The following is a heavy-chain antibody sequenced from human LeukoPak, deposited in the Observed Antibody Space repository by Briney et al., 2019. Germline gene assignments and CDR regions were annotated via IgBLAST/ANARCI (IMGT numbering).Heavy chain of an antibody. CDR3: AAQLGAFDI. CDR1: GYSISSGYF. J-gene: IGHJ3*02. D-gene: IGHD1-1*01. CDR2: IFHDGRT. V-gene: IGHV4-38-2*01. Sequence: PSETLSLTCEVSGYSISSGYFWAWIRQSPGKGLEVIAGIFHDGRTYYNPSLKSRVTISVDTSKNQFSLKLSSVTAADTAVYYCAAQLGAFDIWGQGTMVTVSS.